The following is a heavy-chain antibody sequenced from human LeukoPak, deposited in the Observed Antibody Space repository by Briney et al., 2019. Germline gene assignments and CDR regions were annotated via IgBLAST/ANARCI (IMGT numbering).Heavy chain of an antibody. CDR1: GYSISSGYY. Sequence: SETLSLTCTVSGYSISSGYYWGCIRQPPGKGLEWIGSIYHSGSTYYNPSLKSRVTISVDTSKNQFSLKLSSVTAADTAVYYCARDLATIKSDPFDYWGQGTLVTVSS. D-gene: IGHD5-24*01. V-gene: IGHV4-38-2*02. CDR2: IYHSGST. CDR3: ARDLATIKSDPFDY. J-gene: IGHJ4*02.